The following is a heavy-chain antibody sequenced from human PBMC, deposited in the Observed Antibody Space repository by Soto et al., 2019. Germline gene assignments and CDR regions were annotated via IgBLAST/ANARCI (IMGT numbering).Heavy chain of an antibody. D-gene: IGHD4-17*01. V-gene: IGHV4-31*03. CDR2: IYYSGST. CDR1: GGSISSGGYY. CDR3: SRDDYGDYGAFDI. Sequence: SETLSLTCTVSGGSISSGGYYWSWIRQHPGKGLEWIGYIYYSGSTYYNPSLKSRVTISVDTSKNQFSLKLSSVTAADTAVYYCSRDDYGDYGAFDIWGQGTMVTVSS. J-gene: IGHJ3*02.